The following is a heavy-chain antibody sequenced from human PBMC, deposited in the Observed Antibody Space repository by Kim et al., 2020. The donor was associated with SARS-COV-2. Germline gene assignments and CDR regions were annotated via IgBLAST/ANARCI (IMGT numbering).Heavy chain of an antibody. D-gene: IGHD3-10*01. Sequence: GRFTISRDNAKNSLYLQMNSLRAEDTAVYYCARTTMVRGVIITIPYYFDYWGQGTLVTVSS. CDR3: ARTTMVRGVIITIPYYFDY. J-gene: IGHJ4*02. V-gene: IGHV3-11*06.